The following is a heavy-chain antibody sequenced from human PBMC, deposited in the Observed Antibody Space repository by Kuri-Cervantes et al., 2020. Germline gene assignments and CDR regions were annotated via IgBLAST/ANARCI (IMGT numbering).Heavy chain of an antibody. V-gene: IGHV1-69*05. CDR3: ARGLRAVAGTLDY. J-gene: IGHJ4*02. CDR1: GGTLSSYA. CDR2: IIPIFGTA. D-gene: IGHD6-19*01. Sequence: SVKVSCKASGGTLSSYAISWVRQAPGQGLEWMGGIIPIFGTANYAQKFQGRVTITTDESTSTAHMELSSLRSEDTAVYYCARGLRAVAGTLDYWGQGTLVTVSS.